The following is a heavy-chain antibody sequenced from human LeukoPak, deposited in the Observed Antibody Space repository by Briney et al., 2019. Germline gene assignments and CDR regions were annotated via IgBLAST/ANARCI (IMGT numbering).Heavy chain of an antibody. CDR1: GGSISSSNW. D-gene: IGHD6-13*01. J-gene: IGHJ3*02. CDR3: AREAKSIAAAGGAFDI. V-gene: IGHV4-4*02. CDR2: IYHSGST. Sequence: PSETLSLTCAVSGGSISSSNWWSWVRQPPGKGLEWIGEIYHSGSTNYNPSLKSRVTISVDKSKDQFSLKLSSVTAADTAVYYCAREAKSIAAAGGAFDIWGQGTMVTVSS.